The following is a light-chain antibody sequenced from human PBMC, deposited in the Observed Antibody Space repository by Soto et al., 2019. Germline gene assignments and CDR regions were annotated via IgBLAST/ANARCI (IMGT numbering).Light chain of an antibody. CDR1: SSHIGSNT. J-gene: IGLJ1*01. CDR3: AAWDDSLNGLV. Sequence: QPVLTQPPSASGTPGQRVTSSCSGSSSHIGSNTVNWYQQLPGTSPKLLLYNNNQLPSGVPDRFSGSKSGTSASLAISGLQSEDEADYYCAAWDDSLNGLVFGTGTKLTVL. V-gene: IGLV1-44*01. CDR2: NNN.